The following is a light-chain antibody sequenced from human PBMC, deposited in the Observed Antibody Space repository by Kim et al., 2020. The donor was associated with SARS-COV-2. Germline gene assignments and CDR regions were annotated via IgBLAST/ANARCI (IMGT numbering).Light chain of an antibody. V-gene: IGLV1-44*01. CDR1: GSNIGTNT. J-gene: IGLJ3*02. CDR3: AAWDDSLNGWV. CDR2: TND. Sequence: QSVLTQPPSASGTPGQRVTISCSGSGSNIGTNTVNWYQQLPGTAPKLLIYTNDQRPSGVPDRFSGSKSGTSASLAISGLQSDDETDYYCAAWDDSLNGWVFGGGTKVTVL.